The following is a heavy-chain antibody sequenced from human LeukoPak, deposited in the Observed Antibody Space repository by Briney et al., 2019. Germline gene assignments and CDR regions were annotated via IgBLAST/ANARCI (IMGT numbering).Heavy chain of an antibody. Sequence: ASVKVSCKTSGYDFTSHGIFWVRQAPGQGLEWMGWISPYNGDTKYGQRFQGRVTMTTYTPTTTAYMELRSLRFDDTAVYYCARDDCTNGVCYNSDYWGQGTLVTVSS. CDR1: GYDFTSHG. CDR2: ISPYNGDT. V-gene: IGHV1-18*01. J-gene: IGHJ4*02. D-gene: IGHD2-8*01. CDR3: ARDDCTNGVCYNSDY.